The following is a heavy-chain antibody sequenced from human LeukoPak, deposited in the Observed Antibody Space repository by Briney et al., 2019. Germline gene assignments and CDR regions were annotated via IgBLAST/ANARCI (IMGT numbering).Heavy chain of an antibody. Sequence: WGSLRLSCVGSGFTFSSYWMNWVRQAPGKGLEWVSSISSSSSYIYYADSVKGRFTISRDNAKNTVYLQMNSLRAEDTAVYYCARDYVSGSFGPWGQGTLVTVSS. D-gene: IGHD3-10*01. V-gene: IGHV3-21*06. J-gene: IGHJ5*02. CDR2: ISSSSSYI. CDR3: ARDYVSGSFGP. CDR1: GFTFSSYW.